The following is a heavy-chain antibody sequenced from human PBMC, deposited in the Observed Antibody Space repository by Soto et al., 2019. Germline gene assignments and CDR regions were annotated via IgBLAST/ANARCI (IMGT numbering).Heavy chain of an antibody. CDR3: ARDRWLDS. Sequence: QVQLQESGPGLVKPSETLSLTCSVSGGSISTNYWSWIRQPPGKGLEWIGYISYGVTTNYNPSLNSRVTISVDTSKNQFSLELSSLTAADTAVYYFARDRWLDSRGQGTLVTVSS. CDR2: ISYGVTT. V-gene: IGHV4-59*01. CDR1: GGSISTNY. J-gene: IGHJ5*01.